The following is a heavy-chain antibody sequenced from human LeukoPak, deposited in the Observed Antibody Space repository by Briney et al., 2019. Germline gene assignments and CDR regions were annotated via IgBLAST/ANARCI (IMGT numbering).Heavy chain of an antibody. CDR1: GFTFSSYA. CDR2: INPTGGST. D-gene: IGHD3-10*01. CDR3: ARDCRITMVRGCMDV. Sequence: GGSLRLSCAASGFTFSSYAMSWVRQAPGKGLGWVSAINPTGGSTYYADSVKGRFTISRDNSKNTLYLQMNSLRAEDTAVYYCARDCRITMVRGCMDVWGQGTTVTVSS. J-gene: IGHJ6*02. V-gene: IGHV3-23*01.